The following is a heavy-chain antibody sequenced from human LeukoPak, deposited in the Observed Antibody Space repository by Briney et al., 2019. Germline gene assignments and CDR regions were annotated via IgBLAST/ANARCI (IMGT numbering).Heavy chain of an antibody. V-gene: IGHV1-2*02. Sequence: GASVKVPCKASGYTFTAYYIHWVRQTPGQGLQWMGWVNPDSGGTDYAQIFHGRVTMTTDRSITTAYMELSSLTTDDTALYFCARDHLRRGWNWTNLDFWGQGTLVTVSS. CDR3: ARDHLRRGWNWTNLDF. CDR2: VNPDSGGT. D-gene: IGHD1-7*01. CDR1: GYTFTAYY. J-gene: IGHJ4*02.